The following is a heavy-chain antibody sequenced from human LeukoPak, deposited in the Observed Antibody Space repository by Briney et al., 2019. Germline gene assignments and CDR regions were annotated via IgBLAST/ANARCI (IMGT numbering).Heavy chain of an antibody. CDR3: ARDGYSGSDAL. CDR1: GGSISTYY. CDR2: IYHSGST. V-gene: IGHV4-59*01. J-gene: IGHJ4*02. Sequence: PSDTLSLTCTVSGGSISTYYWSWIRQPPGKGLEGIGYIYHSGSTKYNPPLNSRVTISVDTSQNQFSLKLSSVTAADTAVYYCARDGYSGSDALWGQGTLVTVSS. D-gene: IGHD5-12*01.